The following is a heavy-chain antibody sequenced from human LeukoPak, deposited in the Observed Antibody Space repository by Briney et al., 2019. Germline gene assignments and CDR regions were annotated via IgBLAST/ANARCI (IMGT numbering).Heavy chain of an antibody. J-gene: IGHJ5*02. D-gene: IGHD6-6*01. CDR1: GGSISSHY. CDR3: ARDPGSSSGNWFDP. CDR2: IYYSGST. V-gene: IGHV4-59*11. Sequence: SETLSLTCTVSGGSISSHYWSWIRQPPGKGLEWIGYIYYSGSTNYNPSLKSRVTISVDTSKNQFSLKLSSVTAADTAVYYCARDPGSSSGNWFDPWGQGTLVTVSS.